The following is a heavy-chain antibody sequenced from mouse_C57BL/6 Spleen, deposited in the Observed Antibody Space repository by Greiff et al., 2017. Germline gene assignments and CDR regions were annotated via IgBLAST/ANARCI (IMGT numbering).Heavy chain of an antibody. D-gene: IGHD1-1*02. Sequence: VQLQQSGAELVRPGASVKLSCTASGFNIKDDYMHWVKQRPEQGLEWIGWIDPENGDTEYASKFQGKATITADTSSNTAYLQLSSLTSEDTAVYYCTTGSPPPHWYFDVWGTGTTVTVSS. V-gene: IGHV14-4*01. CDR3: TTGSPPPHWYFDV. CDR2: IDPENGDT. CDR1: GFNIKDDY. J-gene: IGHJ1*03.